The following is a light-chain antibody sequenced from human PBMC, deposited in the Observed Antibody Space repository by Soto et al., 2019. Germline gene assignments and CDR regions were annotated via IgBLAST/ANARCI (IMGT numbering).Light chain of an antibody. CDR2: AAS. Sequence: DLQMTQSPSSVSASVGDRVTITCRASQGISSWLAWFQQKPGEAPRLLIYAASSLHSGVPSRFSGRGSGTDFTLTISSLQPEDFATYYCHQGNSFPITFGGGTKVEIK. J-gene: IGKJ4*01. V-gene: IGKV1-12*01. CDR1: QGISSW. CDR3: HQGNSFPIT.